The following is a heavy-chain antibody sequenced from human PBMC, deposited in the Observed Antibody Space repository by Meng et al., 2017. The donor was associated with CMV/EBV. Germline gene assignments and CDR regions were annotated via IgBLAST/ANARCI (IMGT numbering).Heavy chain of an antibody. Sequence: GESLKISCAASGFTFSSYSMNWVRQAPGKGLEWVSSISSSSSYIYYADSVKGRFTISRDDSKNTAYLQMNSLKTEDTAVYYCTSRTLGYCSSTSCYGFDPWGQGTLVTVSS. V-gene: IGHV3-21*04. CDR1: GFTFSSYS. CDR2: ISSSSSYI. CDR3: TSRTLGYCSSTSCYGFDP. D-gene: IGHD2-2*01. J-gene: IGHJ5*02.